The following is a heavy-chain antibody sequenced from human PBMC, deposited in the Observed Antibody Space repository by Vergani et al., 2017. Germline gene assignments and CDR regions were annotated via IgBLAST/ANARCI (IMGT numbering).Heavy chain of an antibody. D-gene: IGHD2-21*02. CDR3: ARDPRGYGGDPEDYYYGMDV. Sequence: QVQLVQSGAEMKKPGSSVKVSCKASGGTFSTYAISWVRQVPGQGLEWMGRIIPVLGKTKYAQDFQGRLTITADTSTSTAYMELTSLRSQDTAVYYCARDPRGYGGDPEDYYYGMDVWGQGTTVTVSS. V-gene: IGHV1-69*04. J-gene: IGHJ6*02. CDR2: IIPVLGKT. CDR1: GGTFSTYA.